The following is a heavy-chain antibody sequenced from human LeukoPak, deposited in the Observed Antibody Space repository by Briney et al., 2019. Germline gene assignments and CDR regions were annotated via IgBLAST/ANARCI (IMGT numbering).Heavy chain of an antibody. CDR1: GGSISSGSYY. J-gene: IGHJ2*01. CDR2: IYTSGST. V-gene: IGHV4-61*02. CDR3: ARVARIAGDPDWYFDL. D-gene: IGHD1-26*01. Sequence: SETLSLTCTVSGGSISSGSYYWSWIRQPAGKGLEWIGRIYTSGSTNYNPSLKSRVTISVDTSKNQFSLKLSSVTAADTAVYFCARVARIAGDPDWYFDLWGRGTLVTVSS.